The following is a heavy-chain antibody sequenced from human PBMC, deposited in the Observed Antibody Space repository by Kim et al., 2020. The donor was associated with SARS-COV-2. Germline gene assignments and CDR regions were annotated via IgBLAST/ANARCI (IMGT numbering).Heavy chain of an antibody. CDR2: INPNSGGT. CDR1: GYTFTGYY. Sequence: ASVKVSCKASGYTFTGYYMHWVRQAPGQGLEWMGWINPNSGGTNYAQKFQGWVTMTRDTSISTAYMELSRLRSDDTAVYYCARDNGWYGGGESWFDPWGQGTLVTVSS. D-gene: IGHD6-19*01. V-gene: IGHV1-2*04. J-gene: IGHJ5*02. CDR3: ARDNGWYGGGESWFDP.